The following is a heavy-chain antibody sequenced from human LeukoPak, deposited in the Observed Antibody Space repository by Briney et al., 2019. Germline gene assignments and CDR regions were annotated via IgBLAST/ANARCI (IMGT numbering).Heavy chain of an antibody. CDR3: CGTITAAAGTFDY. Sequence: SVKVSFKASGGTFINYAISWVRQAPGQGLEWMGGIIPIFGTANYAQKFQGRVTITADKSTSTAYMELSSLRSEDTAVYYCCGTITAAAGTFDYWGQGTLVTVSS. V-gene: IGHV1-69*06. CDR1: GGTFINYA. CDR2: IIPIFGTA. D-gene: IGHD6-13*01. J-gene: IGHJ4*02.